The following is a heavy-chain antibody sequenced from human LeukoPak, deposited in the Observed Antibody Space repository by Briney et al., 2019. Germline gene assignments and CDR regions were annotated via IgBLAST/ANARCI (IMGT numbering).Heavy chain of an antibody. CDR2: FDPEDGET. CDR1: GYTLTELS. V-gene: IGHV1-24*01. D-gene: IGHD4-17*01. Sequence: GASVKVSCKVSGYTLTELSMHWVRQAPGKGLEWMGGFDPEDGETIYAQKFQGRVTMTEDTSTDTAYMELSSLRSEDTAVYYCATSYGDHDAFDIWGPGTMVTVSS. J-gene: IGHJ3*02. CDR3: ATSYGDHDAFDI.